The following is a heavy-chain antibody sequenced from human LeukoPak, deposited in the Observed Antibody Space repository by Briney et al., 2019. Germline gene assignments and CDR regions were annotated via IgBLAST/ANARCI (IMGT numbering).Heavy chain of an antibody. V-gene: IGHV4-39*01. CDR3: ARNTVTTLNWFDP. CDR2: IYYSGST. J-gene: IGHJ5*02. Sequence: SETLSLTCTVSGGSISSSDYYWGCIRQPPGKGLEWIGSIYYSGSTYYNPSLKSRVTIFVDTSKNQFSLRLSSVTAADTAVYYCARNTVTTLNWFDPWGQGTLVTVSS. CDR1: GGSISSSDYY. D-gene: IGHD4-11*01.